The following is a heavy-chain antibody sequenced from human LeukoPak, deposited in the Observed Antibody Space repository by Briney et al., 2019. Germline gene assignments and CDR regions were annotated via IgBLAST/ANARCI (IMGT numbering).Heavy chain of an antibody. CDR3: ATLNWNYGFGYFDY. CDR1: GGSISGYY. J-gene: IGHJ4*02. Sequence: SETLSLTCTVSGGSISGYYWSWIRQPPGKGLEWIGYIYTSGSTNYNPSLRSRVTISVDTSKNQFSLKLSSVTAADTAVYYCATLNWNYGFGYFDYWGQGTLVTVSS. CDR2: IYTSGST. V-gene: IGHV4-4*09. D-gene: IGHD1-7*01.